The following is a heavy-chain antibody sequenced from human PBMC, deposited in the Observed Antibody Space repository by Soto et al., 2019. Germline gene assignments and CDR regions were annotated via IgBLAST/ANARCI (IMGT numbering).Heavy chain of an antibody. V-gene: IGHV1-3*01. J-gene: IGHJ6*02. CDR3: PRAIPAAGSGYYGMDV. D-gene: IGHD6-13*01. CDR2: INAGNGNT. Sequence: ASVKVSCKSSGYTFTSYAMHWVRQAPGQRLEWMGWINAGNGNTKYSQRFQGRVTITRDTPATTAYMELTSPRSEDTAVYYCPRAIPAAGSGYYGMDVWGQGTTATSP. CDR1: GYTFTSYA.